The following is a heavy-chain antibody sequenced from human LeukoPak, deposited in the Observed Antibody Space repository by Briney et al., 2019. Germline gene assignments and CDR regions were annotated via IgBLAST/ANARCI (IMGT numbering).Heavy chain of an antibody. V-gene: IGHV1-24*01. CDR3: ATGRTMVRGDVFDY. J-gene: IGHJ4*02. CDR2: FDPEDGET. Sequence: GASVKVSCKVSGYTLTELSMHWVRQAPGKGLEWMGGFDPEDGETIYAQKFRGRVTMTEDTSTDTAYMELSSLRSEDTAVYYCATGRTMVRGDVFDYWGQGTLVTVSS. CDR1: GYTLTELS. D-gene: IGHD3-10*01.